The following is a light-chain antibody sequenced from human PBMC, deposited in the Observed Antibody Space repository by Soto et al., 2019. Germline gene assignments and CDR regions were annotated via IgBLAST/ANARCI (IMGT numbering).Light chain of an antibody. Sequence: QTVVTQEPSFSVSRGTTVTLTCALNYGSVSTNYFASWYQQTPGQAPRTLIYNTNTRSSGVPDRFSGSILGSKAALTITGAQPDDESDYNCVLYMGNGIWVFGGGTQLTVL. CDR3: VLYMGNGIWV. J-gene: IGLJ3*02. CDR2: NTN. CDR1: YGSVSTNYF. V-gene: IGLV8-61*01.